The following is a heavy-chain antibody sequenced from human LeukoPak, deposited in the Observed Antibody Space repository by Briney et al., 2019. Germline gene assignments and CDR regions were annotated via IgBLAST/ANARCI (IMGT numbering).Heavy chain of an antibody. D-gene: IGHD3-10*01. V-gene: IGHV3-53*01. CDR2: IYSGGKT. Sequence: GGSLRLSCAASGFSVSDNYMGWVRQAPGKGLEWVSVIYSGGKTYYAVSVKGRITLSRDTSKNTLFLQMKSLRAEDTAVYYCARGGAYYGSGSYYWYFDLCGRGTLVTVSS. CDR3: ARGGAYYGSGSYYWYFDL. CDR1: GFSVSDNY. J-gene: IGHJ2*01.